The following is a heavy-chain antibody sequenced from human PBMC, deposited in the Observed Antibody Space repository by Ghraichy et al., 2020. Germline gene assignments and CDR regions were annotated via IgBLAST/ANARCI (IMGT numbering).Heavy chain of an antibody. V-gene: IGHV3-48*02. CDR1: GFTFSSYS. CDR3: ARTTTYCGDECYSLFDY. Sequence: RGSLRLSCAASGFTFSSYSMNWVRQAPGKGLEWVSFMTTTSSTISYADSVKGRFTIYRDNAKNTLFLQMSSLRDDDTGVYYCARTTTYCGDECYSLFDYWGQGTLVTVSS. CDR2: MTTTSSTI. D-gene: IGHD2-21*01. J-gene: IGHJ4*02.